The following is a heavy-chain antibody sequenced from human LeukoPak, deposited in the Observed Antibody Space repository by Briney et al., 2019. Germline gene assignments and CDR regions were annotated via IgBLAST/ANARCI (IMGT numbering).Heavy chain of an antibody. J-gene: IGHJ4*02. CDR3: ARAILAAVGREDY. Sequence: PGGSLRLSCAASGFTFSSYWMSWVRQAPGKGLEWVANIKQDGSEKYYVDSVKGRFTISGDNAKNSLYLQMNSLRAEDTAVYYCARAILAAVGREDYWGQGTLVTVSP. CDR2: IKQDGSEK. D-gene: IGHD6-13*01. V-gene: IGHV3-7*04. CDR1: GFTFSSYW.